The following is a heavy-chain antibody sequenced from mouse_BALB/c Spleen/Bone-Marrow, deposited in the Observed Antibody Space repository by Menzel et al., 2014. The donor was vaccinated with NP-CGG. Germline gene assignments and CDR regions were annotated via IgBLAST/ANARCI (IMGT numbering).Heavy chain of an antibody. Sequence: QVQLQQSGPELVKPGASVKISCKASGYAFSSSWMNWVKQRPGQGLEWIGRIYPGDGDTNYNGKFKGKATLTADKSPSTAYMQLSSLTSVDSAVYFCARSGYDYENYWGQGTTLTVSS. CDR2: IYPGDGDT. CDR1: GYAFSSSW. V-gene: IGHV1-82*01. J-gene: IGHJ2*01. D-gene: IGHD2-4*01. CDR3: ARSGYDYENY.